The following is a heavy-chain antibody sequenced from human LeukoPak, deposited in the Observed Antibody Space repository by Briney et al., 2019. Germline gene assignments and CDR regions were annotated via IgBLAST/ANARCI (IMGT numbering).Heavy chain of an antibody. J-gene: IGHJ4*02. D-gene: IGHD2-21*02. Sequence: PGESLKISCKGSGYSFTSYWIGWVRPMPGKGLEWMGIIYPGDSDTRYSPSFQGQVTISADKSISTAYLQWSSLKASDTAMYYCARVLAYCGGDCYQGFDYWGQGALVTVSS. CDR3: ARVLAYCGGDCYQGFDY. V-gene: IGHV5-51*01. CDR2: IYPGDSDT. CDR1: GYSFTSYW.